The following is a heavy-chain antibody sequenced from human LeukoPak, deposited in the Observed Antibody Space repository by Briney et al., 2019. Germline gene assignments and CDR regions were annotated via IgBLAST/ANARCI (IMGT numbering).Heavy chain of an antibody. J-gene: IGHJ6*02. Sequence: GGSLRLSCAASGFTFSDYYMSWIRQAPGKGLEWVSYISSSGSTIYYADSVEGRFTISRDNAKNSLYLQMNSLRAEDTAVYYCARDKRGRSYGTRTWGFGMDVWGQGTTVTVSS. CDR2: ISSSGSTI. CDR1: GFTFSDYY. CDR3: ARDKRGRSYGTRTWGFGMDV. V-gene: IGHV3-11*01. D-gene: IGHD5-18*01.